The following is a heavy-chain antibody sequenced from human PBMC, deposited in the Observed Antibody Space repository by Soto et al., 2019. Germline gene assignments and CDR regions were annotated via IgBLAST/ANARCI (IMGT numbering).Heavy chain of an antibody. CDR2: ISSNGGST. Sequence: GGPLRLSWSASGFTFSSYAMHWVRQAPGKGLEYVSAISSNGGSTYYADSVKGRFTISRDNAKNNLYLHMSSLRADDTAVYYCARVGGVFHEHYYGNNWFDPWGQGTLVTVSS. V-gene: IGHV3-64D*08. J-gene: IGHJ5*02. CDR3: ARVGGVFHEHYYGNNWFDP. CDR1: GFTFSSYA. D-gene: IGHD3-10*01.